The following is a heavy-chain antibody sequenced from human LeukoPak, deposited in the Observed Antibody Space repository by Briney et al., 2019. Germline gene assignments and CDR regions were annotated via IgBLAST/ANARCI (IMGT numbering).Heavy chain of an antibody. V-gene: IGHV3-23*01. CDR3: AKDLRELSLYYYFDY. J-gene: IGHJ4*02. D-gene: IGHD3-16*02. Sequence: GGSLRLSCVASGFTFTSFAMGWVRQPPGKGLEWVSAISGSGGTTYYADSVKGRFTISRDTSKSTLHLQMDSLRAEDTAVYYCAKDLRELSLYYYFDYWGQGTLVTVSS. CDR2: ISGSGGTT. CDR1: GFTFTSFA.